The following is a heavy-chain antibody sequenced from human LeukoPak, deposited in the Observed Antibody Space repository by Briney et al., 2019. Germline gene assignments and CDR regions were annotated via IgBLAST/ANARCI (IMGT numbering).Heavy chain of an antibody. Sequence: SVKVSCKASGGTFSSYAISWVRQAPGQGLEWMGRIIPILGIANYAQKFQGRVTITADKSTSTAYMELSSLRSEDTAVYYCARGSAGALGYYFDYWGQGTLVTVSS. V-gene: IGHV1-69*04. CDR2: IIPILGIA. J-gene: IGHJ4*02. CDR3: ARGSAGALGYYFDY. CDR1: GGTFSSYA. D-gene: IGHD1-26*01.